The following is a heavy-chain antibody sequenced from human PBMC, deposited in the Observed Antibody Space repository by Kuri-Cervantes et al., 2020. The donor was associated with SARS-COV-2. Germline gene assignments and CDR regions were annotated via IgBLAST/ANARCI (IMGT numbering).Heavy chain of an antibody. D-gene: IGHD3-22*01. V-gene: IGHV5-51*01. Sequence: YWSWIRQPPGKGLEWMGIIYPGDSETRYSPSFQGQVTISADKSVSTAYLEWSSLKASDTAIYYCVLDFDSSGFYYRYWGQGTLVTVSS. CDR1: YW. J-gene: IGHJ4*02. CDR2: IYPGDSET. CDR3: VLDFDSSGFYYRY.